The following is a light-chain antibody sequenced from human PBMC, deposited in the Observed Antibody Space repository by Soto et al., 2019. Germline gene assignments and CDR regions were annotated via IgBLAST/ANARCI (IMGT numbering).Light chain of an antibody. J-gene: IGKJ1*01. CDR2: AAS. CDR1: QGISNY. V-gene: IGKV1-27*01. CDR3: QNYDVAPRT. Sequence: DIQMTQSPPSLSAYVGDRVTIVCRASQGISNYLAWHQQKPGKVPELLIYAASTLQLGVPSRFSASKSGRVLGLTISSLQPDDVPTYCCQNYDVAPRTCCPGTKVGVK.